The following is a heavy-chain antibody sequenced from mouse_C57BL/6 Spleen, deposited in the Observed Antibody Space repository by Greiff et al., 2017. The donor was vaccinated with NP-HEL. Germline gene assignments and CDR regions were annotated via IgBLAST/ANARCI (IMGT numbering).Heavy chain of an antibody. J-gene: IGHJ4*01. CDR3: ARGTVRAMDY. Sequence: QVQLQQPGAELVMPGASVKLSCKASGYTFTSYWMHWVKQRPGQGLEWIGEIDPSDSYTNYNQKFKGKSTLTVDKSSSTAYMQLSSLTSEDSAVYYCARGTVRAMDYWGQGTSVTVSS. V-gene: IGHV1-69*01. CDR1: GYTFTSYW. CDR2: IDPSDSYT. D-gene: IGHD1-1*01.